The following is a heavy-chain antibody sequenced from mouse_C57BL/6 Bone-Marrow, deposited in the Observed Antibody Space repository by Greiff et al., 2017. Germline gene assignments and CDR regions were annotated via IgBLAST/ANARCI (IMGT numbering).Heavy chain of an antibody. V-gene: IGHV1-75*01. Sequence: QVQLQQSGPELVKPGASVKISCKASGYTFTDYYINWVKQRPGQGLEWIGWIFPGSGSTYYNEKFKGKATITVDKSSSTAYMLLRSLTSEDSAVYFCARHPYWYFDVWGTGTTVTVSS. CDR3: ARHPYWYFDV. J-gene: IGHJ1*03. CDR1: GYTFTDYY. CDR2: IFPGSGST.